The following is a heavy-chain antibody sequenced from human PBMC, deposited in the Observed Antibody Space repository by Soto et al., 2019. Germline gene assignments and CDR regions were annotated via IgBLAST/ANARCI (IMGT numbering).Heavy chain of an antibody. CDR1: GGSISSGGYY. V-gene: IGHV4-31*03. J-gene: IGHJ6*02. CDR3: ARELSSSGPDYYYGMDV. Sequence: SETLSLTCTVSGGSISSGGYYWSWIRQHPGKGLEWIGYIYHSGSTYYNPSLKSRVAISVDTSKNQFSLKLSSVTAADTAVYYCARELSSSGPDYYYGMDVWGQGTTVTVSS. D-gene: IGHD6-6*01. CDR2: IYHSGST.